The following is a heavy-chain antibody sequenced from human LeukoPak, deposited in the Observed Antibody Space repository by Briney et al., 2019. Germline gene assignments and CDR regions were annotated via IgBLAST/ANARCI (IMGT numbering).Heavy chain of an antibody. D-gene: IGHD4-17*01. CDR3: AKEGGAVTTWSHWFDP. CDR2: ISYDGSNK. V-gene: IGHV3-30*18. Sequence: GRSLRLSCAASGFTFSSYGMHWVRQAPGKGLEWVAVISYDGSNKYYADSVKGRFTISRDNSKNTLYLQMNSLRAEDTAVYYCAKEGGAVTTWSHWFDPWGQGTLVTVSS. CDR1: GFTFSSYG. J-gene: IGHJ5*02.